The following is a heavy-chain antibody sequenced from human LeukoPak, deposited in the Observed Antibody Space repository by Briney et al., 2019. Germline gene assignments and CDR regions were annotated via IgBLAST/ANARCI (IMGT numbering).Heavy chain of an antibody. CDR2: FSSRCINT. CDR3: AREASILDY. J-gene: IGHJ4*02. V-gene: IGHV3-23*01. Sequence: GGSLRLSCAASGFPFSSYAMSCVRQAPGKGRDGVTVFSSRCINTYDADSMKARFSNSRDNFKTTLYLQMNDLSAEDTAVYYCAREASILDYWGQGALVTVSS. CDR1: GFPFSSYA.